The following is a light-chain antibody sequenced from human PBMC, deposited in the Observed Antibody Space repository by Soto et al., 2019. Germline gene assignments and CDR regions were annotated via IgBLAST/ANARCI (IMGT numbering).Light chain of an antibody. CDR3: QQLDSYPIT. Sequence: IQLTQSPSSLSASVGDRVTITCRASQGISSYLAWYQRKPGKAPKLLIYDASTLHSGVPSRFSGSGSGTDFILTISSLQPEDFASYYCQQLDSYPITFGPGTKVDI. CDR1: QGISSY. V-gene: IGKV1-9*01. CDR2: DAS. J-gene: IGKJ3*01.